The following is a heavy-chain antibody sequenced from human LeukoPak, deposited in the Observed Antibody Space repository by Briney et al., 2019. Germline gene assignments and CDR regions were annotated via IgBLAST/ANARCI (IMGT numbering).Heavy chain of an antibody. CDR3: AKDRRGDYVWGSYGY. Sequence: GGSLRLSCAASGFTFSKFPMGWVRQAPGKGLEWVSYISSSGSTIYYADSVKGRFTISRDNAKNSLYLQMNSLRAEDTAVYYCAKDRRGDYVWGSYGYWGQGTLVTVSS. CDR1: GFTFSKFP. D-gene: IGHD3-16*01. V-gene: IGHV3-11*04. CDR2: ISSSGSTI. J-gene: IGHJ4*02.